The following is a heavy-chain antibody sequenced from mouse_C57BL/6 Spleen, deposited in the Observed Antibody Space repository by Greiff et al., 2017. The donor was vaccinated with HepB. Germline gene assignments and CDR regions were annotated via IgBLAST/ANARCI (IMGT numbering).Heavy chain of an antibody. CDR1: GYTFTDYY. V-gene: IGHV1-76*01. J-gene: IGHJ1*03. CDR2: IYPGSGNT. D-gene: IGHD1-1*01. CDR3: ARRYYTRYFDV. Sequence: VQVVESGAELVRPGASVKLSCKASGYTFTDYYINWVKQRPGQGLEWIARIYPGSGNTYYNEKFKGKATLTAEKSSSTAYMQLSSLTSEDSAVYFCARRYYTRYFDVWGTGTTVTVSS.